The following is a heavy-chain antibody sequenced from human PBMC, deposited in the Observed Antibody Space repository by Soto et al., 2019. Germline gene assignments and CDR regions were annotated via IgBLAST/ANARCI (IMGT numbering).Heavy chain of an antibody. CDR2: ISAYNGNT. V-gene: IGHV1-18*01. J-gene: IGHJ6*03. CDR3: ARASPPQVYYYYMDV. CDR1: GYTFTSYG. Sequence: EASVXVSCKASGYTFTSYGISWVRQAPGQGLEWMGWISAYNGNTNYAQKLQGRVTMTTDTSTSTAYMELRSLRSDDTAVYYCARASPPQVYYYYMDVWGKGTTVTVSS.